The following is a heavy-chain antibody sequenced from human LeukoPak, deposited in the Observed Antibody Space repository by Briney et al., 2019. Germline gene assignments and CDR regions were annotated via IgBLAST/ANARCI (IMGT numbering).Heavy chain of an antibody. CDR3: AKDWDPGAFDI. CDR2: ISYDGSNK. V-gene: IGHV3-30*18. Sequence: PGGSLRLSCAASGFTFSSYGMHWVRQAPGKGLEWVAVISYDGSNKYYADSVKGRFTISRDNSKNTLYLQMNSLRAEDTAVYYCAKDWDPGAFDIWGQGTMVTVSS. J-gene: IGHJ3*02. D-gene: IGHD1-26*01. CDR1: GFTFSSYG.